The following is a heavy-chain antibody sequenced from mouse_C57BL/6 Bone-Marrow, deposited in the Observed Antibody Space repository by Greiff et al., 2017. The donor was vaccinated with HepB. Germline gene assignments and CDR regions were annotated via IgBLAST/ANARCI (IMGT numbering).Heavy chain of an antibody. Sequence: EESGPGLVKPSQSLSLTCSVTGYSITSGYYWNWIRQFPGNKLEWMGYISYDGSNNYNPSLKNRISITRDTSKNQFFLKLNSVTTEDTATYYGARDSSGYGYFDYWGQGTTLTVSS. CDR3: ARDSSGYGYFDY. J-gene: IGHJ2*01. D-gene: IGHD3-2*02. V-gene: IGHV3-6*01. CDR2: ISYDGSN. CDR1: GYSITSGYY.